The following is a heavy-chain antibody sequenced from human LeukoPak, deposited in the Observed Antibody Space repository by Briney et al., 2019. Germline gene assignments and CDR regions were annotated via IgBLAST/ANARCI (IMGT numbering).Heavy chain of an antibody. CDR1: GDRVSSNSAA. D-gene: IGHD1-1*01. V-gene: IGHV6-1*01. J-gene: IGHJ6*02. Sequence: SQTLSLTCAISGDRVSSNSAAWNWIRQSPSRGLEWLVRTYYRSKWHYDYAESVKRRITVNPDTSKNQFSLQLNSVTPEDTAVYYCARQSSTDYYYYGLNVWGQGTTVAVSS. CDR3: ARQSSTDYYYYGLNV. CDR2: TYYRSKWHY.